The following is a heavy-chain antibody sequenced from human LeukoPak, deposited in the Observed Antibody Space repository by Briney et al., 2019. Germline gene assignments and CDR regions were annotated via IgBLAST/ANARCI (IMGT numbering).Heavy chain of an antibody. CDR2: MNPNSGNT. CDR1: GYTFTSYD. CDR3: ARVGYDYVWGSYRPDY. J-gene: IGHJ4*02. D-gene: IGHD3-16*02. Sequence: GASVKVSCKASGYTFTSYDINWERQATGQGLEWMGWMNPNSGNTGYAQKFQGRVTMTRNTSISTAYMELSSLRSEDTAVYYCARVGYDYVWGSYRPDYWGQGTLVTVSS. V-gene: IGHV1-8*01.